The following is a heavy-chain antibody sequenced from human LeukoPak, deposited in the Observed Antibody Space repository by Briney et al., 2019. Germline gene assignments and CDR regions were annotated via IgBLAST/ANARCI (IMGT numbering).Heavy chain of an antibody. D-gene: IGHD2-2*01. Sequence: GGSLRLSCAASGFTFSTYDMHWVRQATGKGLEWVSAIDTTGDTYYPDSVKGRFTISRDNSKNTLYLQMNSLRAEDTAVYYCARGPLPAAPTFFDYWGQGTLVTVSS. CDR3: ARGPLPAAPTFFDY. CDR2: IDTTGDT. J-gene: IGHJ4*02. CDR1: GFTFSTYD. V-gene: IGHV3-13*01.